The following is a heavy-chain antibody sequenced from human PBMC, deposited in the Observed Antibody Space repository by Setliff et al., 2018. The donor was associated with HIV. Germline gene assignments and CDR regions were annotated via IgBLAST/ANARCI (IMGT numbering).Heavy chain of an antibody. Sequence: GGSLRLSCAASGFTFSSYAMSWVRQAPGKGLEWVSAISGSGGSTYYADSVKGRFTISRGNSKNALYLQMDSLRDEDTAVYFCVKDDHGSYDRLFYFDFWGQGTLVTVSS. CDR1: GFTFSSYA. D-gene: IGHD4-17*01. CDR2: ISGSGGST. CDR3: VKDDHGSYDRLFYFDF. J-gene: IGHJ4*02. V-gene: IGHV3-23*01.